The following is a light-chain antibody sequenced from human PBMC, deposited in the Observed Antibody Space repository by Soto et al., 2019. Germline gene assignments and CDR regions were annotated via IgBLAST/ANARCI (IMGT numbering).Light chain of an antibody. J-gene: IGKJ2*01. CDR1: QSISAW. Sequence: DIQMTQSPSTLSASEGDRVTITCRATQSISAWLAWYQQKPGKAPKLLIYKASNLQSGVPARFSGSGSGTEFTLTISSLQPDDSATYYSQQYDSYPYTFGQGTKLEIK. CDR3: QQYDSYPYT. V-gene: IGKV1-5*03. CDR2: KAS.